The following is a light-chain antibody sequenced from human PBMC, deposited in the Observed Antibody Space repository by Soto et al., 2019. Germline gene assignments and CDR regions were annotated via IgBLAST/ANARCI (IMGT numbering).Light chain of an antibody. V-gene: IGKV1-17*03. CDR1: QGIGNY. J-gene: IGKJ1*01. Sequence: DVQMTQSPSALSASVGDGVTITCRASQGIGNYLAWFQQQPGKAPKRLIYFAYSVQYGVPSRFSGSGSGTQFTLTISGLNPEDFAIYYCQKYSIYPWTFGQGTKVDIK. CDR3: QKYSIYPWT. CDR2: FAY.